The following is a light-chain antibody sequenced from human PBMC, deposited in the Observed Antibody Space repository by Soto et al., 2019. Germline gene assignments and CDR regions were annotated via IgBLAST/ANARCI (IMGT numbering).Light chain of an antibody. V-gene: IGLV2-14*01. CDR2: EVS. Sequence: QSALTQPASVSGSPGQSITISCTGTSSDIGGYNYVSWYQQHPGKAPKLMIYEVSNRPSGVYNRFSGSKSGNTASLTISGLQGEEEGYYYFSSFTSSSTGVFGGGTKLTVL. CDR3: SSFTSSSTGV. J-gene: IGLJ3*02. CDR1: SSDIGGYNY.